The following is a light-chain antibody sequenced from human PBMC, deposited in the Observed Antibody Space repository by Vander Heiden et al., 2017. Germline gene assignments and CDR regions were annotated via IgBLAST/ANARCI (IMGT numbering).Light chain of an antibody. CDR2: DVT. V-gene: IGLV2-14*03. Sequence: QSALTHPPSVSGPPGQSITISCTGTSNDIGGSKYVSWYQQHPGKVPELIIYDVTNRPSGVSDRFSGSKSGNTASLTISALQPEDEADYYCNSYTSTSTLVFGGGTKLTV. J-gene: IGLJ2*01. CDR3: NSYTSTSTLV. CDR1: SNDIGGSKY.